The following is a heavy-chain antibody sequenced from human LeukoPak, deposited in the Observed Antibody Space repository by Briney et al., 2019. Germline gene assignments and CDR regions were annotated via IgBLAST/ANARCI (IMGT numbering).Heavy chain of an antibody. D-gene: IGHD6-19*01. Sequence: EPSETLSPTCSVSGDSISTICNHCAWIRQPPGKGLEGIGNIFYRGTTYYNPSLKTRVPISVDTSKSKFSLALKYLSTADSAVYYFKRRAVVGKDWFDPCGQGPGIPVSA. CDR1: GDSISTICNH. J-gene: IGHJ5*02. CDR2: IFYRGTT. CDR3: KRRAVVGKDWFDP. V-gene: IGHV4-39*01.